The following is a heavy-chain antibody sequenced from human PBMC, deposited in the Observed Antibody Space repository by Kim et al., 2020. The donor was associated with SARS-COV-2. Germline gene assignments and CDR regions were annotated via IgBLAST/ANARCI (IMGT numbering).Heavy chain of an antibody. J-gene: IGHJ6*02. V-gene: IGHV4-4*07. Sequence: GSTNSNHSHKSRVTMSVDTSKNQFSLKLSSVTAADTAVYYCERVAFGMDVWGQGTTVTVSS. CDR3: ERVAFGMDV. CDR2: GST.